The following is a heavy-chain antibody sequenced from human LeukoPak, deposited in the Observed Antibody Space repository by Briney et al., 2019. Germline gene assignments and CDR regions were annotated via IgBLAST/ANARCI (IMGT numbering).Heavy chain of an antibody. CDR1: GFTFSSYW. J-gene: IGHJ4*02. V-gene: IGHV3-74*01. D-gene: IGHD3-10*01. CDR2: INSDGSTI. CDR3: ARAGYYRFDY. Sequence: HSGRSLRLSCAASGFTFSSYWLHWVRQAPGKGLVWVSRINSDGSTINYADSVKGRFTISRDNAGSTLYLQMNSLRDEDTAVYYCARAGYYRFDYWGQGALVTVSS.